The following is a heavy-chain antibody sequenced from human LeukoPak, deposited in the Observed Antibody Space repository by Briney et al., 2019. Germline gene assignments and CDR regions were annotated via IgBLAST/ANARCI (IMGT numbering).Heavy chain of an antibody. CDR3: AKKEGGFAH. Sequence: GGSLRLSCAASGFTFSGYGMHWVRQAPGKGLEWVAVISYDGSNKYYADSVKGRFTISRDNSKNTLYLQVNSLRADDTAIYYCAKKEGGFAHWGQGALVTVSS. D-gene: IGHD1-26*01. V-gene: IGHV3-30*18. CDR1: GFTFSGYG. J-gene: IGHJ4*02. CDR2: ISYDGSNK.